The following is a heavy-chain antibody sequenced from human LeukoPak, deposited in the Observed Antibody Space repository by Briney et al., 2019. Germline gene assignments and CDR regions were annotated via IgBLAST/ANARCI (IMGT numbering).Heavy chain of an antibody. CDR3: ARASYYYDTSGLGAFDV. CDR2: INWNSDRI. CDR1: GFIFGDYD. D-gene: IGHD3-22*01. Sequence: PGGSLRLSCAASGFIFGDYDMYWVRQAPGKGLEWVSGINWNSDRIGYADSVKGRFTISRDNAKNSLYMQMNSVRAEDTALYYCARASYYYDTSGLGAFDVWGQGTTVIVSS. J-gene: IGHJ3*01. V-gene: IGHV3-9*01.